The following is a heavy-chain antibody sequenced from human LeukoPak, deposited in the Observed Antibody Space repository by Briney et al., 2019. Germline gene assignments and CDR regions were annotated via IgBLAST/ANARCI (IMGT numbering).Heavy chain of an antibody. CDR1: GFTVSSNY. V-gene: IGHV3-53*01. CDR3: ASQVVVAATVAFDI. D-gene: IGHD2-15*01. Sequence: GGSLRLSCAASGFTVSSNYMSWVRQAPGKGLEWVSVIYSGGSTYYADSVKGRFTISRDNSKNTLYLQMNSLRAEDTAVYYCASQVVVAATVAFDIWGQGTMVIVSS. CDR2: IYSGGST. J-gene: IGHJ3*02.